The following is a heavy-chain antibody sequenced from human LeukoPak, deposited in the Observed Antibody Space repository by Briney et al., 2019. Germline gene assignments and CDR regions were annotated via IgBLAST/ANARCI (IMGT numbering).Heavy chain of an antibody. Sequence: ASVKVSCKASGYTFTSYAMHWVRQAPGQRLEWMGWINAGNGNIKYSQKFQGRVTITRDTSASTAYMELSSLRSEDTAVYYCARGSSGWFFPEYYFDYWGQGTLVTVSS. CDR2: INAGNGNI. V-gene: IGHV1-3*01. CDR1: GYTFTSYA. J-gene: IGHJ4*02. D-gene: IGHD6-19*01. CDR3: ARGSSGWFFPEYYFDY.